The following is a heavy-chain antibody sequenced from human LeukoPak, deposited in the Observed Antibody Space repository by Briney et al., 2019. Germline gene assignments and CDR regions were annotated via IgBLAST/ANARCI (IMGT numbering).Heavy chain of an antibody. CDR1: RFTFSTYG. CDR3: AKDTGDPHDAFDI. CDR2: ISYDGSNK. D-gene: IGHD3-10*01. V-gene: IGHV3-30*18. J-gene: IGHJ3*02. Sequence: PGGSLRLSCVASRFTFSTYGMSWVRQAPGKGLEWVAVISYDGSNKYYADSVKGRFTISRDNSKNTLYLQMNSLRAEDTAVYYCAKDTGDPHDAFDIWGQGTMVTVSS.